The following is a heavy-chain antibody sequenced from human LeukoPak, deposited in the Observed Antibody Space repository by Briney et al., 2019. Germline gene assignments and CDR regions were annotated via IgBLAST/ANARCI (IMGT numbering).Heavy chain of an antibody. J-gene: IGHJ5*02. CDR1: GYTFTGYY. V-gene: IGHV1-69*13. CDR2: IIPIFGTA. CDR3: ARDLAEPAGFDP. D-gene: IGHD2-2*01. Sequence: SVKVSCKASGYTFTGYYMHWVRQAPGQGLEWMGGIIPIFGTANYAQKFQGRVTITADESTSTAYMELSSLRSEDTAVYYCARDLAEPAGFDPWGQGTLVTVSS.